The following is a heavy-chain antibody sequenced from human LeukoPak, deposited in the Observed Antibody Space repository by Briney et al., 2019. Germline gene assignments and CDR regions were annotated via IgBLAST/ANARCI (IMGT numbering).Heavy chain of an antibody. Sequence: GGSLRLSCAASGFTFSDYYMSWIRQAPGKGLEWVSAISGSGGSTYYADSVKGRSTTSRDNSKNTLYLQMNSLRAEDTAVYYCAKDAILRHRSMIVVPSDYWGQGTLVTVSS. J-gene: IGHJ4*02. D-gene: IGHD3-22*01. CDR2: ISGSGGST. CDR1: GFTFSDYY. CDR3: AKDAILRHRSMIVVPSDY. V-gene: IGHV3-23*01.